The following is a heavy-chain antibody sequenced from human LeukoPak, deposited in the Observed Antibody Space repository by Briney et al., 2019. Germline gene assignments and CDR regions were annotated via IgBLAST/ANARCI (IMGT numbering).Heavy chain of an antibody. CDR3: ARGHPSATGYSSGWYFHY. CDR2: IIPIFGTA. J-gene: IGHJ4*02. D-gene: IGHD6-19*01. CDR1: GGTFSSYA. Sequence: SVKVSCKASGGTFSSYAISWVRQAPGQGLEWMGGIIPIFGTANYAQKFQGRVTMTRDMSTSTVYMDLSSLTSEDTAAYYCARGHPSATGYSSGWYFHYWGQGTLVTVSS. V-gene: IGHV1-69*05.